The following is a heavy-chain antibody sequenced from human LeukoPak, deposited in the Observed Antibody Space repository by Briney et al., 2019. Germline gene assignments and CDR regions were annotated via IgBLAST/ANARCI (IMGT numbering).Heavy chain of an antibody. CDR1: GYTFTGYY. Sequence: ASVKVSCKASGYTFTGYYMHRVRQAPGQGLEWMGWINPNSGGTNYAQKFQGRVTMTRDTSISTAYMELSRLRSDDTAVYYCARSPSRGYSGYDLAYWGQGTLVTVSS. V-gene: IGHV1-2*02. D-gene: IGHD5-12*01. CDR3: ARSPSRGYSGYDLAY. CDR2: INPNSGGT. J-gene: IGHJ4*02.